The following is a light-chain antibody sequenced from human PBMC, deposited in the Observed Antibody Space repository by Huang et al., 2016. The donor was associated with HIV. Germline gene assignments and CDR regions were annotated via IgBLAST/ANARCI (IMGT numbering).Light chain of an antibody. J-gene: IGKJ4*01. Sequence: DIVMTQSPDSLAVSLGEGATINCKSSQSVLYSSNNKNYLAWHQQKPGQPPKLLIYWASTRESGVPDRFSGSGSGTDFTLTISSLQAEDVAVYYCQQYYSTPLTFGGGTKVEIK. CDR2: WAS. CDR3: QQYYSTPLT. CDR1: QSVLYSSNNKNY. V-gene: IGKV4-1*01.